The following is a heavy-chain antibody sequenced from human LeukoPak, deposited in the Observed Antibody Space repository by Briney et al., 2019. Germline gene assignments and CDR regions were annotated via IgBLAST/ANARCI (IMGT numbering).Heavy chain of an antibody. CDR1: GYSFTSYW. CDR3: ATTYQPLLSPYYFDY. Sequence: GESLQISCKGSGYSFTSYWIGWVRQLPGKGLEWMGIIYPGDSDTRYSPSFQGQVTISADKSISTAYLQWSSLKASDTAMYYCATTYQPLLSPYYFDYWGQGTLVTVSS. V-gene: IGHV5-51*01. J-gene: IGHJ4*02. D-gene: IGHD2-21*02. CDR2: IYPGDSDT.